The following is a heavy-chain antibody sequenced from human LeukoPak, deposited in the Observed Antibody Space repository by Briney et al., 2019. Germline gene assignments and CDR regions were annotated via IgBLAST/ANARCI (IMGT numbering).Heavy chain of an antibody. CDR2: ISYDGSNK. CDR1: GFTFSSYG. D-gene: IGHD1/OR15-1a*01. V-gene: IGHV3-30*18. Sequence: GGSLRLSCAASGFTFSSYGMHWVRQAPGKGLEWVAVISYDGSNKYYADSVKGRFTISRGNSKNTLYLQMNSLRAEDTAVYYCAKRPGTPGPFDYWGQGTLVTVSS. J-gene: IGHJ4*02. CDR3: AKRPGTPGPFDY.